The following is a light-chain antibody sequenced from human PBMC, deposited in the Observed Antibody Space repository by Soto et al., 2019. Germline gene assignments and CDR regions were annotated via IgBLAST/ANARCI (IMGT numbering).Light chain of an antibody. V-gene: IGKV3-11*01. CDR3: QQRSNCPWT. CDR2: EAS. Sequence: EIVLTQSPATLSLSPGERATLSCRASESVSTFLAWYQQKPGQAPRLLIYEASSRATGIPARFSGGGSGTVFTLTISRLEPEDFAVYYCQQRSNCPWTFGQGTKVEI. CDR1: ESVSTF. J-gene: IGKJ1*01.